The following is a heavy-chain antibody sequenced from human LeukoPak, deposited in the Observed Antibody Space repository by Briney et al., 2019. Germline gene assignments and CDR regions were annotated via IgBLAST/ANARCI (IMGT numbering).Heavy chain of an antibody. D-gene: IGHD6-19*01. CDR1: GFTFSSCA. CDR2: LTDSGGST. CDR3: ATAGNHQGVGWYLSPYFQH. J-gene: IGHJ1*01. V-gene: IGHV3-23*01. Sequence: PGGSLRLSCAASGFTFSSCAMSWVRQAPGKGLEWVSSLTDSGGSTYYADSVKGRFTISRDNSKNTLYLQMNSLRAEDTAVYYCATAGNHQGVGWYLSPYFQHWGQGTLVTVSS.